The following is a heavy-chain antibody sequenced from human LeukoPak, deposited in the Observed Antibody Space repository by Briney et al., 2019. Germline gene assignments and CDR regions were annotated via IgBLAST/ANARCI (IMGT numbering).Heavy chain of an antibody. V-gene: IGHV3-23*01. Sequence: GGSLRLSYAASGFTFSSYAMSWVRQAPGKGLEWVSAISGSGGSTYYADSVKGRFTISRDNSKNTLYLQMNSLRAEDTALYYCAKGARRARHFDYWGQGTLVTVSS. J-gene: IGHJ4*02. CDR2: ISGSGGST. D-gene: IGHD6-6*01. CDR3: AKGARRARHFDY. CDR1: GFTFSSYA.